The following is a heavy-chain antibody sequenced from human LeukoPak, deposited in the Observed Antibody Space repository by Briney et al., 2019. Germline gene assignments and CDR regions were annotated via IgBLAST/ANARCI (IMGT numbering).Heavy chain of an antibody. D-gene: IGHD3-10*01. V-gene: IGHV1-2*02. CDR3: ARGHHYFVSGSCYNF. CDR1: GYTFTGYY. CDR2: INPNSGGT. J-gene: IGHJ4*02. Sequence: GASVKVSCKASGYTFTGYYIFWVRQAPGQGLEWMGWINPNSGGTNYAQKFQGRVTMTRDTSISTAYMELSRLRSDDTAVFYCARGHHYFVSGSCYNFWGQGTLATVSS.